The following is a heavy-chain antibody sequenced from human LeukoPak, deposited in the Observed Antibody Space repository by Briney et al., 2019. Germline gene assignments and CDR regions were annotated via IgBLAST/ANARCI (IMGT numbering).Heavy chain of an antibody. CDR2: ISYDGSNK. J-gene: IGHJ4*02. D-gene: IGHD3-3*01. CDR1: GFTFSSYG. V-gene: IGHV3-30*03. CDR3: TRHEEQYYDFWSDYYGYFDY. Sequence: GGSLRLSCAASGFTFSSYGMHWVRQAPGKGLEWVAVISYDGSNKYYADSVKGRFTISRDNAKKSLYLQMNSLRAEDTAVYYCTRHEEQYYDFWSDYYGYFDYWGQGTLVTVSS.